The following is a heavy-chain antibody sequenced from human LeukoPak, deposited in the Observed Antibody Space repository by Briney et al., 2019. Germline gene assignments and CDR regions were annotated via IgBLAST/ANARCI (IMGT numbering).Heavy chain of an antibody. D-gene: IGHD6-13*01. V-gene: IGHV1-46*01. J-gene: IGHJ5*02. CDR2: INPSGGST. Sequence: RASVTVSCKASGYSFTNHYMHWVRQAPGQGLEWMGIINPSGGSTSYAQKFEGRVTMTRDMSTSTVYMELSSLRSDDTAVYYCARGDMYSSSRWNWFDPWGQGTLVTVSS. CDR1: GYSFTNHY. CDR3: ARGDMYSSSRWNWFDP.